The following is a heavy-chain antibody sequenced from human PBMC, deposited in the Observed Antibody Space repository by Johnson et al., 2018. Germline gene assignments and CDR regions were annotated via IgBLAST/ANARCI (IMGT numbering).Heavy chain of an antibody. D-gene: IGHD3-10*01. V-gene: IGHV3-43*01. CDR1: GFTFDDYS. CDR2: ISWDGGST. CDR3: ATVRGDY. Sequence: VQLVESGGVVVQXGGSLRLXCAASGFTFDDYSMPWVRQAPGKGPEGVCLISWDGGSTSYADSVKGRFTIDRDNRKNSLYLKMNSLRSEDTALYYCATVRGDYWGQGTGVTVSS. J-gene: IGHJ4*02.